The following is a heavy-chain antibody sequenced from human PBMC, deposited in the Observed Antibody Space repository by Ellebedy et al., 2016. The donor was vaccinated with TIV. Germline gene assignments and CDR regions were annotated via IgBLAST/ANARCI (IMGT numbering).Heavy chain of an antibody. J-gene: IGHJ4*02. V-gene: IGHV4-34*01. CDR1: GGSLNPYH. Sequence: GSLRLSXAVFGGSLNPYHWSWIRQPPGKGLEWIGEISHTGYTNYNPSLKSRATILVDTSKNEFSLTLSSLTAADTAVYYCARKIEYWGQGTLVTVSS. CDR3: ARKIEY. CDR2: ISHTGYT.